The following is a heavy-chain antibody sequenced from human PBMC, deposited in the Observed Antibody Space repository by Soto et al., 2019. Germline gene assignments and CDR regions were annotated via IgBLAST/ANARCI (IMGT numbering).Heavy chain of an antibody. J-gene: IGHJ4*02. CDR1: GFTFSSYS. CDR2: ISSSSSTI. Sequence: GGSLRLSCAASGFTFSSYSMNWVRQAPGKGLEWVSYISSSSSTIYYADSVKGRFTISRDNAKNSLYLQMNSLRDEDTAVYYCARDQNGGNPTSPSFDYWGQGTLVTVSS. CDR3: ARDQNGGNPTSPSFDY. V-gene: IGHV3-48*02. D-gene: IGHD2-15*01.